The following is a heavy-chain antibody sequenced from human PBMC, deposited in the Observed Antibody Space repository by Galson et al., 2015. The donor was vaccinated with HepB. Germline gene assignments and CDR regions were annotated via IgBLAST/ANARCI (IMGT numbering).Heavy chain of an antibody. CDR1: GGSFSGYY. CDR3: ARASGYCSGGSCYSTSYYYYYGMDV. V-gene: IGHV4-34*01. D-gene: IGHD2-15*01. J-gene: IGHJ6*02. CDR2: INHSGST. Sequence: LSLTCAVYGGSFSGYYWSWIRQPPGKGLEWIGEINHSGSTNYNPSLKSRVTISVDTSKNQFSLKLSSVTAADTAVYYCARASGYCSGGSCYSTSYYYYYGMDVWGQGTTVTVSS.